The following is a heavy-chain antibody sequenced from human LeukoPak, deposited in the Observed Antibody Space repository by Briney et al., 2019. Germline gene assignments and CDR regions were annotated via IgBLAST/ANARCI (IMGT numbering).Heavy chain of an antibody. Sequence: SETLSLTCTVSGGSISSYYWSWIRQVAGKGLEWIGRIYTSGSTNYNPSLKSRVTMSVDTSKNQFSLKLNSVTAADTALYYCTRDRGIMLTFGGVIAKGAHYWGQGTLVTVSS. V-gene: IGHV4-4*07. CDR1: GGSISSYY. J-gene: IGHJ4*02. CDR2: IYTSGST. CDR3: TRDRGIMLTFGGVIAKGAHY. D-gene: IGHD3-16*02.